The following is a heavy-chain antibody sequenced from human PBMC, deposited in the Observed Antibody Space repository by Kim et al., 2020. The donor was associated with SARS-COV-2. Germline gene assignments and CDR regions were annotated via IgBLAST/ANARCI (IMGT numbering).Heavy chain of an antibody. CDR2: ISGSVGGT. V-gene: IGHV3-23*01. J-gene: IGHJ3*02. D-gene: IGHD1-20*01. CDR1: GFTFSTYA. CDR3: AKDNWRSYSNRRDGFDI. Sequence: GGSLRLSCAASGFTFSTYAMNWVRQAPGKGLEWVSGISGSVGGTNFADSVKGRFTISRDNSKNKVYLQMNSLRAEDTAVYYCAKDNWRSYSNRRDGFDIWGQATMVIVS.